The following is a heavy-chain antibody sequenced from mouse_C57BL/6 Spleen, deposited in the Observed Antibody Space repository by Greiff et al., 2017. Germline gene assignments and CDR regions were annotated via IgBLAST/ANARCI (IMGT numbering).Heavy chain of an antibody. CDR1: GYSITSGYY. Sequence: ESGPGLVKPSQSLSLTCSVTGYSITSGYYWNWIRQFPGNKLEWMGYISYDGSNNYNPSLKNRISITRDTSKNQFFLKLNSVTTEDTATYDCARGSSKFSWFAYWGQGTLVTVSA. CDR2: ISYDGSN. CDR3: ARGSSKFSWFAY. J-gene: IGHJ3*01. V-gene: IGHV3-6*01. D-gene: IGHD1-1*01.